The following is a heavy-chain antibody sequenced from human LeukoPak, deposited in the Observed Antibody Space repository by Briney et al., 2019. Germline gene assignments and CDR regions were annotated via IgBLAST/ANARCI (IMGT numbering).Heavy chain of an antibody. CDR3: ARSTGGTPYYFDY. D-gene: IGHD2-8*02. CDR2: ISYDGNNK. CDR1: GFTFSSYA. V-gene: IGHV3-30-3*01. Sequence: GGSLRLSCAASGFTFSSYAMHWVRQAPGKGLEWVAVISYDGNNKYYADSVKGRFTISRGNSKNTVSLQTNSLRTEDTAVYYCARSTGGTPYYFDYWGQGTLVTVSS. J-gene: IGHJ4*02.